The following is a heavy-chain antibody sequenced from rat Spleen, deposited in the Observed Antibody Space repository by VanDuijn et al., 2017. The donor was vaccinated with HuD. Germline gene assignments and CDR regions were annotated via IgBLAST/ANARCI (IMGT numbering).Heavy chain of an antibody. CDR3: ARRHYGYTDYFDY. V-gene: IGHV5-19*01. D-gene: IGHD1-11*01. CDR2: ISPTGGST. CDR1: GFTFNNYG. J-gene: IGHJ2*01. Sequence: EVQLVESGGGLVQPGRSLKLSCAASGFTFNNYGMQWIRQAPTKGLDWVTSISPTGGSTFYRDAVKGRFTVSRDIAKNTLYLQMDSLRSEYTATYYCARRHYGYTDYFDYWGQGVMVTVSS.